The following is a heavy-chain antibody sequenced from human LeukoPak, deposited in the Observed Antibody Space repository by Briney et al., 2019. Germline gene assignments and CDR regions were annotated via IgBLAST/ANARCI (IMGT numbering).Heavy chain of an antibody. Sequence: SVEVSCKASGGTFSSYAISWVRQAPGQELEWMGRIIPIFGIANYAQKFQGRVTITADKSTSTAYMELSSLRSEDTAVYYCARDHDILTGFDYWGQGTLVTVSS. J-gene: IGHJ4*02. D-gene: IGHD3-9*01. V-gene: IGHV1-69*04. CDR3: ARDHDILTGFDY. CDR1: GGTFSSYA. CDR2: IIPIFGIA.